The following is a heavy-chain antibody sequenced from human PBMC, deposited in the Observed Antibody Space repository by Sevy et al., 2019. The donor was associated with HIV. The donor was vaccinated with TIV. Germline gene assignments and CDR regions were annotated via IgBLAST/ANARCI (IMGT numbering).Heavy chain of an antibody. D-gene: IGHD1-26*01. V-gene: IGHV3-64*01. J-gene: IGHJ3*02. Sequence: GGSLRLSCAASGFTFSSSAMHWVRQAPGKGLEDVSAISSNGGSTYYANSVKGRFTISRDNSKNTLYLQMGSLRAEDMAVYYCARVYSGSYYDAFDIWSQGTMVTVSS. CDR2: ISSNGGST. CDR1: GFTFSSSA. CDR3: ARVYSGSYYDAFDI.